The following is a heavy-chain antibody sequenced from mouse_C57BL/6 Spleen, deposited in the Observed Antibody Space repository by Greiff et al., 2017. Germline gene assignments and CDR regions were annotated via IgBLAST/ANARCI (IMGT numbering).Heavy chain of an antibody. D-gene: IGHD2-10*01. J-gene: IGHJ4*01. CDR1: GYAFSSSW. CDR3: ARSDILLSEEGNAMDY. V-gene: IGHV1-82*01. CDR2: IYPGDGDT. Sequence: QVQLKQSGPELVKPGASVKISCKASGYAFSSSWMNWVKQRPGKGLEWIGRIYPGDGDTNYNGKFKGKATLTADKSSSTAYMQLSSLTSEDSAVYFCARSDILLSEEGNAMDYWGQGTSVTVSS.